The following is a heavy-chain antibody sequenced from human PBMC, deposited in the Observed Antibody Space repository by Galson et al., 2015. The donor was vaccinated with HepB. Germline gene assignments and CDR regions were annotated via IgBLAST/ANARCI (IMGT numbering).Heavy chain of an antibody. J-gene: IGHJ6*02. D-gene: IGHD3-9*01. CDR1: GYTFTSYNYA. Sequence: SVKVSCKASGYTFTSYNYAISWVRQAPGQGLEWMGWISAYNGDTKYAQKVQGRVTMTTDTSTSTAYMELRSLRSDDTAVYYCARRRGYDDILTAISAPTDYYYYYAMDVWGQGTTVTVSS. CDR2: ISAYNGDT. V-gene: IGHV1-18*01. CDR3: ARRRGYDDILTAISAPTDYYYYYAMDV.